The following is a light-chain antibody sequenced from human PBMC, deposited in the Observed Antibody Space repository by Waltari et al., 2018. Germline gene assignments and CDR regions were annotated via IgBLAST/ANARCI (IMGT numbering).Light chain of an antibody. V-gene: IGKV1-39*01. CDR2: AAS. CDR1: QSISTY. J-gene: IGKJ4*01. CDR3: QQSYSPLT. Sequence: DFQMTQSTSSLSASVGDRATITCRASQSISTYLNWYQQKPGKAPNLLIYAASSLQSGVPSRFSGSGSGTDFTLTISSLQPEDFATYYCQQSYSPLTFGGGTKVEIK.